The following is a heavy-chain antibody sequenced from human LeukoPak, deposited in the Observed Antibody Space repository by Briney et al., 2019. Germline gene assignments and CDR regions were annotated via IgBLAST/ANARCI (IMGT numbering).Heavy chain of an antibody. CDR2: IYHSGST. J-gene: IGHJ3*02. V-gene: IGHV4-4*02. Sequence: SGTLSLTCAVSGGSISSSNWWSWVRQPPGKGLEWIGEIYHSGSTNYNPSLKSRVTISVDKSKNQFSLKLSSVTAADTAVYYCAKGRVAVATIIGFDIWGQGTMVTVSS. D-gene: IGHD6-19*01. CDR1: GGSISSSNW. CDR3: AKGRVAVATIIGFDI.